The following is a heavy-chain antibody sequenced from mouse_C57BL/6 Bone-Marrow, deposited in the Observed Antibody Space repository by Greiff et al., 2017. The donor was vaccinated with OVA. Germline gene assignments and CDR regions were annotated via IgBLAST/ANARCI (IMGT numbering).Heavy chain of an antibody. CDR1: GYTFTDYY. CDR3: ARADYYGSSDDAMDY. D-gene: IGHD1-1*01. Sequence: QVQLQPSGAELVRPGALVKLSCKASGYTFTDYYLNWVKQRHGQGLEWLAMIYPGSGNTYYNEKFQGKATLTAAKASSTAYMQLSGLTSEDSAVYFCARADYYGSSDDAMDYWGQGTSVTVSS. V-gene: IGHV1-76*01. CDR2: IYPGSGNT. J-gene: IGHJ4*01.